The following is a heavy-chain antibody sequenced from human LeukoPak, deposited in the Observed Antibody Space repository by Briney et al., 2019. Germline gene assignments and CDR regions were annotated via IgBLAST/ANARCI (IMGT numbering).Heavy chain of an antibody. CDR3: AREGEYYSESGNLVDAYDV. Sequence: AASVKVSCKASGGTFTHYVISWVRQARGQGLEWMGGIAPISGTPMYAQRFQGRVTITADKSTNTAYMEMSSLTSEDTAVYYCAREGEYYSESGNLVDAYDVWGQGTMVTVTA. CDR2: IAPISGTP. J-gene: IGHJ3*01. V-gene: IGHV1-69*06. D-gene: IGHD3-10*01. CDR1: GGTFTHYV.